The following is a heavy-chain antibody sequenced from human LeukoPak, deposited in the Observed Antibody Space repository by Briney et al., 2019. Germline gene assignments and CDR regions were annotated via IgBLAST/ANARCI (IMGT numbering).Heavy chain of an antibody. CDR2: IYHSGST. CDR3: ARVSGSYWSEYYFDY. D-gene: IGHD1-26*01. J-gene: IGHJ4*02. Sequence: PSETLSLTCAVSGYSISSGYYWGWIRQPPGKGLEWIGSIYHSGSTYYNPSLKSRVTISVDTSKNQFSLKLSSVTAADTAVYYCARVSGSYWSEYYFDYWGQGTLVTVSS. V-gene: IGHV4-38-2*01. CDR1: GYSISSGYY.